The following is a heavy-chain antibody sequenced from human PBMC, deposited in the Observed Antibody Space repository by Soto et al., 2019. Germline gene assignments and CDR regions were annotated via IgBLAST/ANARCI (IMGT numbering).Heavy chain of an antibody. V-gene: IGHV3-33*01. CDR2: IWYDVGNK. D-gene: IGHD2-15*01. CDR3: ARDEHCSGGSCYDGPGY. Sequence: QVQLVESGGGVVQPGRSLRLSCAASGFTFSSYGMHWVRQAPGKGLEWVAVIWYDVGNKYYADSVKGRFTISRDNSKNTLYVQRNSLRAEATAVYYCARDEHCSGGSCYDGPGYWGQGTLVTVSS. J-gene: IGHJ4*02. CDR1: GFTFSSYG.